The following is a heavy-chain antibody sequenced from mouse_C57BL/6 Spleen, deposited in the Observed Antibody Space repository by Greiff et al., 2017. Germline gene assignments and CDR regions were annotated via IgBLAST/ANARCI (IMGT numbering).Heavy chain of an antibody. D-gene: IGHD1-1*01. CDR3: VITTVVDFDY. Sequence: VKLVESGAELVRPGASVTLSCKASGYTFTDYEMHWVKQTPVHGLEWIGAIDPETGGTAYNQKFKGKAILTADKSSSTAYMELRSLTSEDSAVYYCVITTVVDFDYWGQGTTLTVSS. J-gene: IGHJ2*01. CDR2: IDPETGGT. V-gene: IGHV1-15*01. CDR1: GYTFTDYE.